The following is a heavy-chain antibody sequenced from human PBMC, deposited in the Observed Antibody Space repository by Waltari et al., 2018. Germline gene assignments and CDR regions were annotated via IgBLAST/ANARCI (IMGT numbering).Heavy chain of an antibody. J-gene: IGHJ4*02. Sequence: EVQLVESGGGLVQPGGSLRLSCAASGFTFSSDSMNWVRQAPGKGLEWVSYISSSSSTIYYADSVKGRFTISRDNAKNSLYLQMNSLRAEDTAVYYCARVRTQLPPHFDYWGQGTLVTVSS. CDR2: ISSSSSTI. D-gene: IGHD6-6*01. V-gene: IGHV3-48*01. CDR1: GFTFSSDS. CDR3: ARVRTQLPPHFDY.